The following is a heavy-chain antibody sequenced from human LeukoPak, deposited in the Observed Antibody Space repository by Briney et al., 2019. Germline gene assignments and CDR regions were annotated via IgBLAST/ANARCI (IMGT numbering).Heavy chain of an antibody. V-gene: IGHV3-21*01. D-gene: IGHD5-24*01. CDR3: ARDLLGDGYAPPGY. Sequence: GGSLRLSCVVSGFTFSSYSMNWVRQAPGKGLEWVSSISSSSSYIYYADSVKGRFTISRDNAKNSLYLQMNSLRAEDTAVYYCARDLLGDGYAPPGYWGQGTLVTVSS. CDR1: GFTFSSYS. CDR2: ISSSSSYI. J-gene: IGHJ4*02.